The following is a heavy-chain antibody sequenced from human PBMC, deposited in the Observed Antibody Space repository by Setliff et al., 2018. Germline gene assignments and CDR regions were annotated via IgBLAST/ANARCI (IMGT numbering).Heavy chain of an antibody. CDR1: GFTFSSYG. V-gene: IGHV3-33*06. CDR2: IWYDGSNK. D-gene: IGHD3-3*02. J-gene: IGHJ4*02. Sequence: GESLRLSCAASGFTFSSYGMHWVRQAPGKGLEWVAVIWYDGSNKYYADSVKGRFTISRDNSKNTLYLQMNSLRAEDTAVYYCAKDQAFLEWLFDYWGQGTLVTVSS. CDR3: AKDQAFLEWLFDY.